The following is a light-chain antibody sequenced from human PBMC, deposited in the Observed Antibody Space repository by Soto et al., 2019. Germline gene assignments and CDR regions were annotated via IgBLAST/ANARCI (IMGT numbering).Light chain of an antibody. CDR1: QSVSSSY. CDR3: QQYGSSPPWT. CDR2: GAS. J-gene: IGKJ1*01. Sequence: EIVLTQSPGTLSLSPGERATLSCRAIQSVSSSYLAWYQQKPGQAPRLLIYGASSRATGIPDRFSGSGSGTDFTLTISRLEPEDFAVYYCQQYGSSPPWTFGQGAMVDIK. V-gene: IGKV3-20*01.